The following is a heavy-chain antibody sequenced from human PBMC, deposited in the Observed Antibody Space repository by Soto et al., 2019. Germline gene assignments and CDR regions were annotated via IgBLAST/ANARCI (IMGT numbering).Heavy chain of an antibody. CDR1: GFTVSSNY. CDR2: IYSGGST. CDR3: ARERAYCGVDCPETLYYLDY. Sequence: EVQLVESGGGLVQPGGSLRLSCAASGFTVSSNYMSWVRQAPGKGLEWVSVIYSGGSTYYADSVKGRFTISRDNSKNTVHLQLHSLRAEDTAVYYCARERAYCGVDCPETLYYLDYWGQGTLVNVSS. V-gene: IGHV3-66*01. D-gene: IGHD2-21*02. J-gene: IGHJ4*02.